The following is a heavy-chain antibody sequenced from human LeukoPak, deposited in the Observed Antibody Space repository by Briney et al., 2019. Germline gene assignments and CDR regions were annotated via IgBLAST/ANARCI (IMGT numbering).Heavy chain of an antibody. V-gene: IGHV3-23*01. J-gene: IGHJ4*02. CDR3: AKDTGYATMVSYFDK. CDR2: ISGSGNTT. Sequence: GGSLRLSCAASGFTFRSYGMSWVRQAPGKGLEWVSSISGSGNTTSYADSVKGRFTISRVNSKNTLSLQMNGLRAEDAAVYYCAKDTGYATMVSYFDKWGQGTLVTVSS. CDR1: GFTFRSYG. D-gene: IGHD3-10*01.